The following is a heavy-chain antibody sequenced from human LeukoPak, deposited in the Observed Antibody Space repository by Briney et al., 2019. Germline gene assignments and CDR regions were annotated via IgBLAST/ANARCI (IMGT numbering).Heavy chain of an antibody. CDR2: IYYSGST. CDR1: GGFISSSSYY. Sequence: SETLSLTCPVSGGFISSSSYYWGWIRPPPGKGLEWIGRIYYSGSTYYNPSLKSRVTISVDTSKNQFSLKLSSVTAADTAVYYCARHPIVATINDYYYGMDVWGQGTTVTVSS. D-gene: IGHD5-12*01. V-gene: IGHV4-39*01. J-gene: IGHJ6*02. CDR3: ARHPIVATINDYYYGMDV.